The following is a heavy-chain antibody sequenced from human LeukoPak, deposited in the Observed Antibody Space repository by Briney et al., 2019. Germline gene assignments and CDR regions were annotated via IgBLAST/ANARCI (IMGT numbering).Heavy chain of an antibody. CDR3: ARAGTLGLDFDY. D-gene: IGHD1-1*01. Sequence: SETLSLTCTVSGGSISSGANYWSWIRQHPGKGLEYIGYIYHIGSTYYNPSLKSRVTISVDTSKNQFSLKLTSVTAADTAVYYCARAGTLGLDFDYWGQGTLVTVSS. CDR1: GGSISSGANY. V-gene: IGHV4-31*03. J-gene: IGHJ4*02. CDR2: IYHIGST.